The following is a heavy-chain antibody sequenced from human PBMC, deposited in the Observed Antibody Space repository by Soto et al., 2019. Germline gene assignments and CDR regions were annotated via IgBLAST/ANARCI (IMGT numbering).Heavy chain of an antibody. CDR2: IFPSDSDT. D-gene: IGHD3-22*01. Sequence: PGESRKISCXTSGYRFTSYWIAWVRQMPGKGLEWMGIIFPSDSDTRYSPSFQGQVTISADRSTSTVFLQWASLKASDTAVYFCARKDKSGYFNWFDPWGQGTLVTVS. J-gene: IGHJ5*02. CDR3: ARKDKSGYFNWFDP. V-gene: IGHV5-51*01. CDR1: GYRFTSYW.